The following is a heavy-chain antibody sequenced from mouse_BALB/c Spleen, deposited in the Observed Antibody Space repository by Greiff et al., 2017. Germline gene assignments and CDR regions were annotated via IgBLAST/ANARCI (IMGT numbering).Heavy chain of an antibody. J-gene: IGHJ2*01. D-gene: IGHD2-4*01. CDR2: INSNGGST. CDR1: GFTFSSYG. Sequence: EVMLVESGGGLVQPGGSLKLSCAASGFTFSSYGMSWVRQTPDKRLELVATINSNGGSTYYPDSVKGRFTISRDNAKNTLYLQMSSLKSEDTAMYYCARVSIYYDYDGEGYFDYWGQGTTLTVSS. V-gene: IGHV5-6-3*01. CDR3: ARVSIYYDYDGEGYFDY.